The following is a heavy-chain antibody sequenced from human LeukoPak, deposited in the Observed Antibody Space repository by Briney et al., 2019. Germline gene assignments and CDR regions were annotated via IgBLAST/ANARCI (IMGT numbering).Heavy chain of an antibody. CDR1: GGTFSSYA. V-gene: IGHV1-69*13. CDR3: ARDRGGNGAMDY. J-gene: IGHJ4*02. D-gene: IGHD2-15*01. Sequence: VASVKVSCTASGGTFSSYAISWVRQAPGQGLEWMGGIIPIFGTANYAQKFQGRVTITADESTSTAYMELSSLRSEDTAVYYCARDRGGNGAMDYWGQGTLVTVSS. CDR2: IIPIFGTA.